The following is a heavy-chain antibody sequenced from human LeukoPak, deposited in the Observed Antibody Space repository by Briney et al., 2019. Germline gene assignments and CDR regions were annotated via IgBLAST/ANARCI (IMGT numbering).Heavy chain of an antibody. CDR3: ARLGPTPFDC. Sequence: GGSLRLSCAASGFTFSSYTMNWVRQAPGKGLEWVSHISPSGSTYYADSVKGRFTISRDNAKTSLYLQMNSLRAEDTAVYYCARLGPTPFDCWGQGTLVTVSS. V-gene: IGHV3-48*01. J-gene: IGHJ4*02. CDR2: ISPSGST. CDR1: GFTFSSYT. D-gene: IGHD3-16*01.